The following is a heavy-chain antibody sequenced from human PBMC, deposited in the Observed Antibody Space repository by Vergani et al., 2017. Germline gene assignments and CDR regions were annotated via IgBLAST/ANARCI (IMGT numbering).Heavy chain of an antibody. V-gene: IGHV1-46*02. CDR1: GYIFKNYY. CDR3: ARSRGYCTSGSCRPYYFDL. Sequence: QVQLVQSGAAVKKPGASAKVSCTASGYIFKNYYMHWLRLAPGQGFQWLGVVNFVTGAATSPQKFEGRITMTRDTSTATFYMDLSSLKYEETDIYYCARSRGYCTSGSCRPYYFDLWGQGTLVNGSS. J-gene: IGHJ4*02. CDR2: VNFVTGAA. D-gene: IGHD2-15*01.